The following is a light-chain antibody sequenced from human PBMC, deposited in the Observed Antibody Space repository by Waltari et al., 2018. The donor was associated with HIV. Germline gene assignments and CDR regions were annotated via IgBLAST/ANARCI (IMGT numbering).Light chain of an antibody. CDR1: SSDDGGYNY. J-gene: IGLJ1*01. Sequence: QSALTQPASVSGSPGPSITISCTGTSSDDGGYNYVSWYQQHPGKAPKLMIYDVSNRPSGVSNRFSGSKSGNTASLTISGLQAEDEADYYCSSYTSSSTLYVFGTGTKVTVL. V-gene: IGLV2-14*01. CDR2: DVS. CDR3: SSYTSSSTLYV.